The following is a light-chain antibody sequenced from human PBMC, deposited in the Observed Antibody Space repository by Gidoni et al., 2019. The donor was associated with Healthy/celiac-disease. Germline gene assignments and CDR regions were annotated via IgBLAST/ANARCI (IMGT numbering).Light chain of an antibody. CDR2: KAA. J-gene: IGKJ1*01. CDR3: QQYNSYSST. Sequence: DIQMTQSPSTLPASVGYRVTITCRASQSISSWLAWYQQKPGKAPKLLIYKAASLESGVPSRFSGSGSGTEFTLTISSLQPDDFATYYCQQYNSYSSTFGQGTKVEIK. V-gene: IGKV1-5*03. CDR1: QSISSW.